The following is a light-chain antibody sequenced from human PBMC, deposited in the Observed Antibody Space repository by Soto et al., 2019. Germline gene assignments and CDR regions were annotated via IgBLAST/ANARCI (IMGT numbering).Light chain of an antibody. CDR3: SSYTNTGTLYV. CDR2: EVA. J-gene: IGLJ1*01. CDR1: SRDIGFYNY. Sequence: QSALTQPASVSGSPGQSITISCTGTSRDIGFYNYVSWYQQHPGKAPKLSIYEVAKRPSGVSSRFSGSKSGNTASLTISGLQAEDEADYHCSSYTNTGTLYVFGTGTKLTVL. V-gene: IGLV2-14*01.